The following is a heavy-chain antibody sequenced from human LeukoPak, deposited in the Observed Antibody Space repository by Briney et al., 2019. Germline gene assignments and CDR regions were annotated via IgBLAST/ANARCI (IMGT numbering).Heavy chain of an antibody. V-gene: IGHV3-23*01. CDR2: ISGSGGST. CDR3: ATLAASSGYYYDWFDP. J-gene: IGHJ5*02. CDR1: GFTFSSYA. Sequence: PGGSLRLSCAASGFTFSSYAMSWVRQAPGKGLEWVSAISGSGGSTYYADSVKGRFTISSDNSKNTLYLQMNSLRAEDTAVYYCATLAASSGYYYDWFDPWGQGTLVTVSS. D-gene: IGHD3-22*01.